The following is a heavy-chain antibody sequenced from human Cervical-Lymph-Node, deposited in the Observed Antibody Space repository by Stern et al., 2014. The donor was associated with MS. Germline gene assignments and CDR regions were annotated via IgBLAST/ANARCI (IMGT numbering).Heavy chain of an antibody. D-gene: IGHD1-26*01. CDR1: GYTLTSYG. CDR2: ISAYNGNT. Sequence: QLVQSGAEVKKPGASVKVSCKTSGYTLTSYGISWVRQAPGQGLEWMGWISAYNGNTNSAQKLQGRVTMTTDTSTSTAYMELRSLRSDDTAVYYCARERPIYGGNYYTRAFDYWGQGTLVTVSS. V-gene: IGHV1-18*01. CDR3: ARERPIYGGNYYTRAFDY. J-gene: IGHJ4*02.